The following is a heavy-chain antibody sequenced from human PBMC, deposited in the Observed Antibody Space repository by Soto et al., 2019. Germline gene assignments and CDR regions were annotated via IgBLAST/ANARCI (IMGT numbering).Heavy chain of an antibody. J-gene: IGHJ3*01. V-gene: IGHV4-4*02. CDR2: IYQTGTT. D-gene: IGHD3-16*01. CDR1: GASISAGHW. Sequence: QVQLQESGPGLVKPSGTLSLTCTVSGASISAGHWWSWVRQSPGKGLEWIGEIYQTGTTDYNPSLKSRVFISVDNSKNQFSLNLMSVTAADTALYYCARDRGTTMTGDAFDVWGRGTMVTVSS. CDR3: ARDRGTTMTGDAFDV.